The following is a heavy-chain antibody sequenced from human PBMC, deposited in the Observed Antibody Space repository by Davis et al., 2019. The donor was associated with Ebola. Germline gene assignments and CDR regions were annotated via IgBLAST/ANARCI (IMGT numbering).Heavy chain of an antibody. V-gene: IGHV1-18*01. D-gene: IGHD2-15*01. J-gene: IGHJ5*02. CDR3: AGVAGYCSGGSCYSGDWFDP. CDR1: GYTFTSYG. Sequence: ASVKVSCKASGYTFTSYGISWVRQAPGQGLEWMGWISAYNGNTNYAQKLQGRVTMTTDTSTSTAYMELRSLRSDEPAVYYCAGVAGYCSGGSCYSGDWFDPWGQGTLVTVSS. CDR2: ISAYNGNT.